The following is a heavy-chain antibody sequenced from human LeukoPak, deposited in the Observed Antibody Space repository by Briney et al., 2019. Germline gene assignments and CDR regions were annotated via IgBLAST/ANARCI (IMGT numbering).Heavy chain of an antibody. D-gene: IGHD6-6*01. CDR3: ARDPDSSPSLDY. J-gene: IGHJ4*02. CDR2: IYYSGST. Sequence: SETLSLTCTVSGGSISSGGYYWSWIRQHPGKGLEWIGYIYYSGSTYYNPSLKSRVTISVDTSKNQFSLKLSSVTAADTAVYYCARDPDSSPSLDYWGQGTLVTVSS. CDR1: GGSISSGGYY. V-gene: IGHV4-31*03.